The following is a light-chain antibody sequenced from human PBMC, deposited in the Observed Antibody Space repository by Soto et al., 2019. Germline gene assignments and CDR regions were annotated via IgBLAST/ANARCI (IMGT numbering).Light chain of an antibody. Sequence: LTQPASVSESPGQSITISCTGTSGDIGSYNRVSWYQQHPGKAPKLIIYEVTDRPSGVSNRFSGSKSGNTASLTISGLQAEDEAEYYCSSYTNINTRACVFGTGTKVTVL. J-gene: IGLJ1*01. CDR1: SGDIGSYNR. CDR3: SSYTNINTRACV. CDR2: EVT. V-gene: IGLV2-14*01.